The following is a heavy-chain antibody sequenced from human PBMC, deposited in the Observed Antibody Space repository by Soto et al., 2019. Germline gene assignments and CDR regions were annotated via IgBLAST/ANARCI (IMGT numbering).Heavy chain of an antibody. Sequence: GGSLRLSCAASGFTFSSYGMHWVRQAPGKGLEWVAVIWYDGSNKYYADSVKGRFTISRDNSKNTLYLQMNSLRAEDTAVYYCARDQGSSSWYDWFDYWGQGTLVTVSS. CDR2: IWYDGSNK. CDR1: GFTFSSYG. J-gene: IGHJ4*02. V-gene: IGHV3-33*01. D-gene: IGHD6-13*01. CDR3: ARDQGSSSWYDWFDY.